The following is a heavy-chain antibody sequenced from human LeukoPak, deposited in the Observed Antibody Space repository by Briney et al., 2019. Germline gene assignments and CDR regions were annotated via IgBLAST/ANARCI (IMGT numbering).Heavy chain of an antibody. V-gene: IGHV3-9*01. D-gene: IGHD1-26*01. CDR2: ISWNSGSI. CDR3: AKDSKAVGPLGGWFDP. Sequence: QSGGSLRLSCAASGFTFDDYAMHWVRQAPGKGLEWVSGISWNSGSIGYADSVKGRFTISRDNAKNSLYPQMNSLRAEDTALYYCAKDSKAVGPLGGWFDPWGQGTLVTVSS. J-gene: IGHJ5*02. CDR1: GFTFDDYA.